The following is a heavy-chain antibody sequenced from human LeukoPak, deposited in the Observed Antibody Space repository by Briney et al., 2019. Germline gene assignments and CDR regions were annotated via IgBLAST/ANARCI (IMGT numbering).Heavy chain of an antibody. CDR1: GFTFSSCG. Sequence: PGGSLRLSCAAPGFTFSSCGFNWVRQAPGKGLEWVSSIGPTGTDRYYADSVRGRFTISRDNAKNSMYLQMDGLRDEDTAVYYCATETIGRHYDYWGQGTLLTVSS. CDR3: ATETIGRHYDY. D-gene: IGHD1-14*01. V-gene: IGHV3-21*01. J-gene: IGHJ4*02. CDR2: IGPTGTDR.